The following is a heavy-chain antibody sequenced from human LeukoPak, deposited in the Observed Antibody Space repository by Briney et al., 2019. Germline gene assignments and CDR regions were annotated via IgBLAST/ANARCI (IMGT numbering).Heavy chain of an antibody. CDR1: GFTFSSYT. CDR2: ISSSSSYI. Sequence: GGSLRLSCAASGFTFSSYTMNWVRQAPGKGLEWVSSISSSSSYIYYADSVKGRFTISRDNAKNSLYLQMNSLRAEDTAVYYCARSSIHYDSSGRFWVNDAFDIWGQGTMVTVSS. D-gene: IGHD3-22*01. CDR3: ARSSIHYDSSGRFWVNDAFDI. J-gene: IGHJ3*02. V-gene: IGHV3-21*01.